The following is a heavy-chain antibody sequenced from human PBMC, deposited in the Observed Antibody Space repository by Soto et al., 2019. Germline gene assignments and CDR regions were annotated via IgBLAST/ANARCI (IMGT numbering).Heavy chain of an antibody. V-gene: IGHV3-49*04. CDR2: IRSKAYGGTT. CDR3: TRGGTYYDILTGYHRGFPFDY. D-gene: IGHD3-9*01. J-gene: IGHJ4*02. Sequence: GPLRLSCTAPVFTFGDYAMSWVRQAPGKGLEWVGFIRSKAYGGTTEYAASVKGRFTISRDDSKSIAYLQMNSLKTEDTAVYYCTRGGTYYDILTGYHRGFPFDYWGQGTLVTVSS. CDR1: VFTFGDYA.